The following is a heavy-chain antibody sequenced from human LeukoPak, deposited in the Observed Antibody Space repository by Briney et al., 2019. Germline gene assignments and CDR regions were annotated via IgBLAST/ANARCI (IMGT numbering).Heavy chain of an antibody. CDR3: ARGAPVIVVVVAATPDY. J-gene: IGHJ4*02. CDR2: INSDGSST. V-gene: IGHV3-74*01. CDR1: GFTFSSYW. D-gene: IGHD2-15*01. Sequence: GGSLRLSCAASGFTFSSYWMHWVRQAPGKGLVWVSRINSDGSSTRYADSVKGRFTISRDNAKNTLYLQMNSLRAEDTAVYYCARGAPVIVVVVAATPDYWGQGTLVTVSS.